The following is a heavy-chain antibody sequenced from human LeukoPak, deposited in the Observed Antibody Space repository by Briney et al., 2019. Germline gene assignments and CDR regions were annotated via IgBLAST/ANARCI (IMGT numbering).Heavy chain of an antibody. J-gene: IGHJ4*02. CDR2: ISWDGGST. D-gene: IGHD2-21*01. Sequence: GGSLRLSRAASGFTFDDYAMHWVRQAPGKGLEWVSLISWDGGSTYYADSVKGRFTISRDNSKNSLYLQMNSLRAEDTALYYCAKDGSAYCGGDCLYYFDYWGQGTLVTVSS. CDR1: GFTFDDYA. V-gene: IGHV3-43D*04. CDR3: AKDGSAYCGGDCLYYFDY.